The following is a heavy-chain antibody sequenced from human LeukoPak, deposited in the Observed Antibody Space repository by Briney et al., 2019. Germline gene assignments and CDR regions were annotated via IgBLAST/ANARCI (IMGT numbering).Heavy chain of an antibody. Sequence: GGSLRLSCAGSGFTFRSYAMHWVRQAPGKGLEWVAVISYDGSNKHCADSGRFTISRDNSKNTLYLQMNSLRAEDTAVYYCARAPALEGASKAYFEYWGQGTLVTVSS. J-gene: IGHJ4*02. D-gene: IGHD1-26*01. CDR3: ARAPALEGASKAYFEY. CDR1: GFTFRSYA. CDR2: ISYDGSNK. V-gene: IGHV3-30*04.